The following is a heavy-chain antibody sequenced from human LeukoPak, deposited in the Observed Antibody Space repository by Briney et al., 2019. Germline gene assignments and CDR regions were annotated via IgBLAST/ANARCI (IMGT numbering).Heavy chain of an antibody. V-gene: IGHV4-31*03. CDR3: ARVSGVAAGYYYYYGMDV. CDR2: IYYSGST. CDR1: GSSISSGGYY. Sequence: SQTLSLTCTVSGSSISSGGYYWSWIRQRPGKGLEWIGYIYYSGSTYYNPSLKSRVTISVDTSKNQFSLKLSSVTAADTAVYYCARVSGVAAGYYYYYGMDVWGQGTTVTVSS. J-gene: IGHJ6*02. D-gene: IGHD6-13*01.